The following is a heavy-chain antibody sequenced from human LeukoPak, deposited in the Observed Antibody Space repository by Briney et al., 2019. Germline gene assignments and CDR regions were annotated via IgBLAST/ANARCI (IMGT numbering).Heavy chain of an antibody. D-gene: IGHD3-10*01. CDR3: ARRLLWFGELGEDY. CDR2: ISAYNGNT. V-gene: IGHV1-18*04. CDR1: GYTFTSYG. Sequence: ASVKVSCKASGYTFTSYGISWVRQAPGQGLEWMGWISAYNGNTNYAQKLQGRVTMTTDTSTSTAYMELRSLRSDDTAAYYCARRLLWFGELGEDYWGQGTLVTVSS. J-gene: IGHJ4*02.